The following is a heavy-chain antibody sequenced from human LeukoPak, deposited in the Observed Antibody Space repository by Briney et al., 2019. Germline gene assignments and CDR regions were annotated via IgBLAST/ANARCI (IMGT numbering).Heavy chain of an antibody. CDR3: ARDLGYLDAFDI. CDR1: GFSLNRFS. D-gene: IGHD5-18*01. V-gene: IGHV4-34*01. J-gene: IGHJ3*02. CDR2: INHSGST. Sequence: SGGSLRLSCAASGFSLNRFSMNWVRQAPGKGLEWIGEINHSGSTNYNPSLKSRVTISVDTSKNQFSLKLSSVTAADTAVYYCARDLGYLDAFDIWGQGTMVTVSS.